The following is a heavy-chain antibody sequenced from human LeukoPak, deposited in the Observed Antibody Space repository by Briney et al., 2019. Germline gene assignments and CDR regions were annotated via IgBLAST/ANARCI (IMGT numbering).Heavy chain of an antibody. J-gene: IGHJ3*02. CDR2: IYYSGRT. CDR1: GGSITTDH. CDR3: ARKNDFEI. D-gene: IGHD2/OR15-2a*01. V-gene: IGHV4-59*01. Sequence: SETLSLTRTVSGGSITTDHWNSIRQPPGKGLEWIGCIYYSGRTYYNPSLESRVTISVDMSKSQFSLRLTSVAAADTALYYCARKNDFEIWGQGTLVTVSS.